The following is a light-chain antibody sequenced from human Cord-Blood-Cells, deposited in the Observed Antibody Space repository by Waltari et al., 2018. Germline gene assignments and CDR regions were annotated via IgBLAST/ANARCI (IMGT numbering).Light chain of an antibody. V-gene: IGKV1-39*01. CDR1: QSISSY. CDR3: QQSYSTPPST. J-gene: IGKJ2*01. Sequence: DIQMTQSPSSLCASVGDRVTITCRASQSISSYLNWYQQKPGKAPKLLIYAASSLQSGVPSRFSGSGSGTDFTLTISSLQPEDFATYYCQQSYSTPPSTFGQGTKLEIK. CDR2: AAS.